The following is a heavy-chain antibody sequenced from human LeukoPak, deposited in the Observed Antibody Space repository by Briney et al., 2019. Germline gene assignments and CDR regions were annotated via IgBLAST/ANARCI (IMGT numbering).Heavy chain of an antibody. V-gene: IGHV3-74*01. CDR3: ARASFEYSSSSRADY. D-gene: IGHD6-6*01. J-gene: IGHJ4*02. Sequence: GGSLRLSCAASGFTFNSYWFHWVRQAPGKGLVWVSRINSDGSDTIYADSVKGRFTISRDNAKNSLYLQMNSLRAEDTAVYYCARASFEYSSSSRADYWGQGTLVTVSS. CDR1: GFTFNSYW. CDR2: INSDGSDT.